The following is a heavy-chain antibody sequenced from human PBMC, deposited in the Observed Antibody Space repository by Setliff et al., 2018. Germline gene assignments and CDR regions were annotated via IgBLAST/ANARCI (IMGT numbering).Heavy chain of an antibody. D-gene: IGHD3-10*01. CDR3: SPVGANPLLYYYYYYGMDV. CDR2: ISGSGGST. J-gene: IGHJ6*02. Sequence: HPGGSLRLSCAASGFTFSSYAMSWVRQAPGKGLEWVSAISGSGGSTYYADSVKGRFTISRDNSKNTLYLQMNSLRAEDTAVYYCSPVGANPLLYYYYYYGMDVWGQGTTVTVSS. V-gene: IGHV3-23*01. CDR1: GFTFSSYA.